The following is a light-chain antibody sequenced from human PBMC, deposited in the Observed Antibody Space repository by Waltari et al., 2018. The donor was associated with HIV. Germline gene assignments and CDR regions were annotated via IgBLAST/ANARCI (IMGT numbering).Light chain of an antibody. Sequence: QSALTQPASVSGSPGQSITISCTGTSSDVGGYNYVSLYQQHPGKAPKLMVYDISTRPSCLSNRFAGSKPVTTSSRTISGLQAEYEADYYCSSYTSSSPYAFGTGTKVTVL. CDR1: SSDVGGYNY. CDR2: DIS. CDR3: SSYTSSSPYA. J-gene: IGLJ1*01. V-gene: IGLV2-14*03.